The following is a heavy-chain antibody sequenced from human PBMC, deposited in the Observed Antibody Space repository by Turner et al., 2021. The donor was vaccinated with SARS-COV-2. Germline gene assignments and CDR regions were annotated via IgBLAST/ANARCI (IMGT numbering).Heavy chain of an antibody. CDR2: IKEDGTSK. CDR3: ARHGSWNYDS. Sequence: EVQLLESGGGLVQPGVSLCLSCVGSGFTFSRYWMGWVRQAPGKGLEWVANIKEDGTSKYYGDSVKGRCTTSRDNAENSVYLEMNSLRVEETAVYYCARHGSWNYDSWGQGTLVTVSS. J-gene: IGHJ5*01. CDR1: GFTFSRYW. V-gene: IGHV3-7*01. D-gene: IGHD1-7*01.